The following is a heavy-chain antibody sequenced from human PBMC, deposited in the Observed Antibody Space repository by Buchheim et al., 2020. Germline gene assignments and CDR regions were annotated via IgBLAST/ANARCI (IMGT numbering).Heavy chain of an antibody. D-gene: IGHD6-19*01. CDR3: ASSARVAGGGGFFDY. J-gene: IGHJ4*02. Sequence: QVQLVESGGGVVQPGRSLRLSCAASGFTFSSYAMHWVRQAPGKGLEWVAVISYDGSNKYYADSVKGRFTISRDNSKNTLYLQMNSLRAEDTAVYYCASSARVAGGGGFFDYWGQGTL. V-gene: IGHV3-30-3*01. CDR2: ISYDGSNK. CDR1: GFTFSSYA.